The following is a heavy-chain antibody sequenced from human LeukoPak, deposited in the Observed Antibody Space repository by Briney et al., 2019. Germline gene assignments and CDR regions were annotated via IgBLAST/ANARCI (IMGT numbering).Heavy chain of an antibody. CDR2: ISYDGSNK. CDR1: GFTFSTYG. D-gene: IGHD1-26*01. Sequence: GRSLRLSCAASGFTFSTYGIHWVRQAPGKGLEWVAVISYDGSNKYYADSVTGRFTISRDNSKNTLYLQMNSLRAEDTAAYYCAKAIYSGSYYGLYFQHWGQGTLVTVSS. CDR3: AKAIYSGSYYGLYFQH. V-gene: IGHV3-30*18. J-gene: IGHJ1*01.